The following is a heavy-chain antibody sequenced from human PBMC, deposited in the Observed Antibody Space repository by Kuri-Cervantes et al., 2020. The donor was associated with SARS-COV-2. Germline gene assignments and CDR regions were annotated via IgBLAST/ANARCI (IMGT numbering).Heavy chain of an antibody. CDR2: IYYNGNT. J-gene: IGHJ6*02. CDR1: DDSISSYY. D-gene: IGHD2/OR15-2a*01. Sequence: SETLSLTCTVSDDSISSYYWSWIRQPPGKGLEWIGYIYYNGNTNYNPSLKSRVTISVDTSKNHFSLKLSSVTAADTAVYYCARGFPILSPYVMDVWGQGTTVTVSS. CDR3: ARGFPILSPYVMDV. V-gene: IGHV4-59*08.